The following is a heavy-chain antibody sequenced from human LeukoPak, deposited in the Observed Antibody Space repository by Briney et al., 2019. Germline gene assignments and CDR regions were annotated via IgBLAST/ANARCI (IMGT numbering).Heavy chain of an antibody. V-gene: IGHV3-21*01. CDR2: ISSSSSYI. CDR1: GFTFSSYS. D-gene: IGHD6-13*01. J-gene: IGHJ4*02. Sequence: GGSLRLSCAASGFTFSSYSMNWVRQAPGKGLEWVSSISSSSSYIYYADSVKGRFTISRDNAKNSLYLQMNSLRAEDTAVYYCASIAAARAPEFDYWGQGTLVTVSS. CDR3: ASIAAARAPEFDY.